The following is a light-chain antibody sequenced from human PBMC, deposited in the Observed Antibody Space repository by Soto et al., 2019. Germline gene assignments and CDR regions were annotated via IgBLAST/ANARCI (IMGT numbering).Light chain of an antibody. V-gene: IGKV3-15*01. J-gene: IGKJ5*01. Sequence: EIVMTQSPATLSVSPGERATLSCRASQSVSSNLAWYQQKPGQAPRLLIYGASTRATGIPARFSGSGSGTEFTLTISSLQSEDFAVYDCQQYNNWPLTFGQGTRLEI. CDR3: QQYNNWPLT. CDR2: GAS. CDR1: QSVSSN.